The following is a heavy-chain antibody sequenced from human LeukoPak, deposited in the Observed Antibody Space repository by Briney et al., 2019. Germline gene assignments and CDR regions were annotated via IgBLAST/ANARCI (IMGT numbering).Heavy chain of an antibody. CDR3: ARMIGQWLRSLYYFDY. Sequence: PSETLSLTCTVSGGSISSSSYYWGWIRQPPGKGLEWIGSIYYSGSTYYNPSLKSRVTISVDTYKNQFSLKLSSVTAADTAVYYCARMIGQWLRSLYYFDYWGQGTLVTVSS. J-gene: IGHJ4*02. V-gene: IGHV4-39*01. CDR2: IYYSGST. D-gene: IGHD6-19*01. CDR1: GGSISSSSYY.